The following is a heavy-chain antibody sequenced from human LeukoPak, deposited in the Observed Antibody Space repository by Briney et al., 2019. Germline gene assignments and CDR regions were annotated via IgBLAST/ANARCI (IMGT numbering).Heavy chain of an antibody. J-gene: IGHJ6*03. Sequence: GGSLRLSCAASGFTVSSNYMSWVRQAPGKGLEWVSVIYSGGSTYYADSVKGRFTISRDNSKNTLCLQMNSLRAEDTAVYYCPRASADSSGYYYYYYYMDVWGKGTTVTVSS. V-gene: IGHV3-66*02. CDR1: GFTVSSNY. D-gene: IGHD3-22*01. CDR3: PRASADSSGYYYYYYYMDV. CDR2: IYSGGST.